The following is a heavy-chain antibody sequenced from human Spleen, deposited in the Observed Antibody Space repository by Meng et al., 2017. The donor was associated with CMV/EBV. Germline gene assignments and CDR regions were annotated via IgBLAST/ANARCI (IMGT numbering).Heavy chain of an antibody. CDR3: ARASQQLMDWYFDL. Sequence: SETLSLTCAVYGGSFSGYYWSWIRQPPGKGLEWIGEINHSGSTNYNPSLKSRVTISVHTSKNQFSLKLSSVTAADTAVYYCARASQQLMDWYFDLWGRGTLVTVSS. CDR2: INHSGST. D-gene: IGHD6-13*01. CDR1: GGSFSGYY. V-gene: IGHV4-34*01. J-gene: IGHJ2*01.